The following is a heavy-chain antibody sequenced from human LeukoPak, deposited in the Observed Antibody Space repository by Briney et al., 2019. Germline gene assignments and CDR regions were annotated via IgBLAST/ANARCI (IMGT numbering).Heavy chain of an antibody. CDR2: IRYDGSNK. Sequence: PGGSLRLSCAASGFTFSSYGMHWVRQAPGKGLEWVAFIRYDGSNKYYADSVKGRFTISRDNSKNTLYLQMNSLRAEDTAVYYCAKDLRAAAGYYYYYMDVWGKGTTVTISS. J-gene: IGHJ6*03. V-gene: IGHV3-30*02. D-gene: IGHD6-13*01. CDR3: AKDLRAAAGYYYYYMDV. CDR1: GFTFSSYG.